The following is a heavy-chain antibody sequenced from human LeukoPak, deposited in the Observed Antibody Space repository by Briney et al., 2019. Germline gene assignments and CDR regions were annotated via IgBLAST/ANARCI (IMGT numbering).Heavy chain of an antibody. CDR3: ARLPRYDFWS. Sequence: SETLSLTCTVSGDSISRTNVYWAWIRQPPGKGLEWIGSIYYSGTTNYNPSLKSRVTISVDTSKKQFSLKLRSVTAADTAVYYCARLPRYDFWSWGQGTLVTVSS. D-gene: IGHD3-3*01. V-gene: IGHV4-39*01. CDR1: GDSISRTNVY. CDR2: IYYSGTT. J-gene: IGHJ4*02.